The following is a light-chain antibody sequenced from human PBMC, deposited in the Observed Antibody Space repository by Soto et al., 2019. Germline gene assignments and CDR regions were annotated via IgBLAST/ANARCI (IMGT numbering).Light chain of an antibody. J-gene: IGKJ1*01. CDR1: QSVSSN. V-gene: IGKV3-15*01. CDR3: QQYNNWWT. Sequence: EIVMTHSPVTLCLSXWGRAPLTCGASQSVSSNLAWYQQKPGQAPRLLIYGASTRATGIPARFSGSGSGTEFTLTISSLQSEDFAVYYCQQYNNWWTFGQGTKVDNK. CDR2: GAS.